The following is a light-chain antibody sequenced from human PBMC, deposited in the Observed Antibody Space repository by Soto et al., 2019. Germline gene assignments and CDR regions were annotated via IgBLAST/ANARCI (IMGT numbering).Light chain of an antibody. J-gene: IGKJ1*01. CDR3: QQYSSTSQT. CDR2: WAS. Sequence: DIVMTQSPDSLAVSLGERATINCKSSQSVLYSANNMNYLAWYQQKPGQPPNLLIYWASTRESGVPDRFSGSGSGTDFTLSIGSLQAEDVAVYYCQQYSSTSQTFGQGTKVEIK. V-gene: IGKV4-1*01. CDR1: QSVLYSANNMNY.